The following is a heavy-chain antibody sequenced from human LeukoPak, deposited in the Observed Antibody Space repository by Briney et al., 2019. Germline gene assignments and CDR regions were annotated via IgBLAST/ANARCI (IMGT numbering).Heavy chain of an antibody. J-gene: IGHJ4*02. D-gene: IGHD1-26*01. CDR2: VYYSGST. Sequence: SETPSLTCTVSGGSISSYYWSWIRQPPGKGLEWIGYVYYSGSTSYNPSLKSRVTISVDTSKNQFSLKLSSVTAADAAVYYCARGPGSGTYWAFDYWGQGTLVTVSS. V-gene: IGHV4-59*01. CDR1: GGSISSYY. CDR3: ARGPGSGTYWAFDY.